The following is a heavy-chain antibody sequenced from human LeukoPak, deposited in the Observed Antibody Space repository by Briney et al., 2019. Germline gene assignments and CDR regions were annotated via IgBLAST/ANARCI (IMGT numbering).Heavy chain of an antibody. CDR2: ISSTSTYI. Sequence: GGSLRLSCAASGFTFGSCGMNWVRQAPGKGLEWVSSISSTSTYIHYADSVKGRFTISRDNAKNSLFLQMNSLRAEDTAVYYCARGTFSYSVFGSYYFDYWGRGTLVSVSS. CDR1: GFTFGSCG. D-gene: IGHD5/OR15-5a*01. J-gene: IGHJ4*01. V-gene: IGHV3-21*01. CDR3: ARGTFSYSVFGSYYFDY.